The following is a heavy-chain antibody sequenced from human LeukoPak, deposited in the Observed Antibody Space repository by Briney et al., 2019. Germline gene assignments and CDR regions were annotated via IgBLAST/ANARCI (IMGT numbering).Heavy chain of an antibody. CDR2: ISSSSSTI. J-gene: IGHJ4*02. CDR1: GFTFSTYS. CDR3: ARVNINNWHSCDY. V-gene: IGHV3-48*01. Sequence: GGSLRLSCAASGFTFSTYSMNWVRQAPGKGLEWVSYISSSSSTIYYADSVKGRFTISRDNAKNSLYLQMNSLRAEDTAVYYCARVNINNWHSCDYWGQGTLVTVSS. D-gene: IGHD1-1*01.